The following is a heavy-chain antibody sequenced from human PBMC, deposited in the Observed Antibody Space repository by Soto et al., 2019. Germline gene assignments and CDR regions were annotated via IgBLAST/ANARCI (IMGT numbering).Heavy chain of an antibody. D-gene: IGHD2-21*02. Sequence: ASVKVSCKASGYTFTRYAIHWVRQAPGQGLEWMGWINAGSGSSRYSQNFQGRVTITRDTSASTAYMELNSLVFEDTGVYFCARERAVSANFFDYWGQGTLVTVSS. CDR3: ARERAVSANFFDY. J-gene: IGHJ4*02. CDR1: GYTFTRYA. V-gene: IGHV1-3*01. CDR2: INAGSGSS.